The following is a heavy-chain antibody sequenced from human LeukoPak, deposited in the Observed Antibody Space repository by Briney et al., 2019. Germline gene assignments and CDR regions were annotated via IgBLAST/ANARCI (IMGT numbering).Heavy chain of an antibody. J-gene: IGHJ5*02. CDR2: FDPEDGET. CDR1: GYTLTELS. CDR3: ATGFGPPYVWWFDP. D-gene: IGHD3-10*01. V-gene: IGHV1-24*01. Sequence: ASVKVSCKVSGYTLTELSMHWVRQAPGKGLEWMGGFDPEDGETIYAQKFEGRVTMTEDTSTDTAYMELSSLRSEDTAVYYCATGFGPPYVWWFDPWGQGTLVTVSS.